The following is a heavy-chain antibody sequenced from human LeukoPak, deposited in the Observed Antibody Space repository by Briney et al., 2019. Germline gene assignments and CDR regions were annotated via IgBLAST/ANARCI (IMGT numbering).Heavy chain of an antibody. J-gene: IGHJ4*02. CDR2: INDSGST. V-gene: IGHV4-34*01. CDR1: GGSFSGHY. CDR3: VRGRQGHY. Sequence: SETQSLTCAVYGGSFSGHYWTWIRQPPGKGLEWIGEINDSGSTNHNPSPKGRVTISVETSKNQFSLKLSSVTAADTAVYYRVRGRQGHYWGQGTLVTVSS.